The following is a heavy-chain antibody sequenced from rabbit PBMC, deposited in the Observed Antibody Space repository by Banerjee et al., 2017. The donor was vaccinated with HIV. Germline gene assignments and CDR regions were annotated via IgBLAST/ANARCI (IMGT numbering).Heavy chain of an antibody. J-gene: IGHJ4*01. CDR2: T. CDR3: ARDSYDDYGENGCFPL. Sequence: TVYATWAKGRFTISKTSWTTVTLQMTSLTAADTATYFCARDSYDDYGENGCFPLWGPGTLVTVS. D-gene: IGHD2-1*01. V-gene: IGHV1S40*01.